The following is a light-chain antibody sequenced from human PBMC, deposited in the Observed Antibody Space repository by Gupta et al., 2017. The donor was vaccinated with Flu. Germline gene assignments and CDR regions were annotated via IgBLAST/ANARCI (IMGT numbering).Light chain of an antibody. J-gene: IGLJ2*01. CDR2: SDN. CDR3: AAWDDRLSVVV. CDR1: SSNIGRST. Sequence: RVTSSCSGSSSNIGRSTVNWYQQLPGTAPKVLIYSDNQRTSGVPDRFSGSKSGTSASLTISGLQSEDEADYFCAAWDDRLSVVVFGGGTKLTVL. V-gene: IGLV1-44*01.